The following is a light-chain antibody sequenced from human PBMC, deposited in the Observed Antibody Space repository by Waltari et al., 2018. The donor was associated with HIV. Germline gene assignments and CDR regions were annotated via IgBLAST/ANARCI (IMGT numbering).Light chain of an antibody. Sequence: EIVMTQSPITPSVSPGERATFSCRASQRVDTNLDWYQQKPCQSPSLTTYGAFPRAPGCPPRFTGSGSGTEFTLTITSLQSEDFAVYYCQQYDLGPPITFGQWTRLEVK. CDR3: QQYDLGPPIT. CDR1: QRVDTN. V-gene: IGKV3-15*01. J-gene: IGKJ5*01. CDR2: GAF.